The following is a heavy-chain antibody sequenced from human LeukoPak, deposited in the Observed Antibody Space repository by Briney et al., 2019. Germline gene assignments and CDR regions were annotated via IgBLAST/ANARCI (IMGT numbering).Heavy chain of an antibody. CDR2: IIPIFGTA. V-gene: IGHV1-69*13. CDR3: ARDGVAGTYYFDY. Sequence: GASVKVSCKASGGTFSSYAISWVRQAPGQGLEWMGGIIPIFGTANYAQKFQGRVTTTADESTSTAYMELSSLRSGDTAVYYCARDGVAGTYYFDYWGQGALVTVSS. D-gene: IGHD6-19*01. J-gene: IGHJ4*02. CDR1: GGTFSSYA.